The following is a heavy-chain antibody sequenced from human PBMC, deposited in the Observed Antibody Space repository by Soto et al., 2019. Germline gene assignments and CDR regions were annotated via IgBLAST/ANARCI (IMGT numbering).Heavy chain of an antibody. CDR2: ISYDERNK. D-gene: IGHD6-13*01. J-gene: IGHJ4*02. V-gene: IGHV3-30*18. CDR1: GFIFSSYG. Sequence: QVPLVESGGGVVQPGRSLRLSCAASGFIFSSYGMHWVRQAPGRGLEWVAVISYDERNKFYADSVKGRFTISRDNSKNTLSLQMNSLRVDDTALYYCVKDEGSSRPFNNWGQGTLVTVSS. CDR3: VKDEGSSRPFNN.